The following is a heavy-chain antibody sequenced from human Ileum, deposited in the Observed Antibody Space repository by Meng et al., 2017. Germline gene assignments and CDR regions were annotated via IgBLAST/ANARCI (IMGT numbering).Heavy chain of an antibody. CDR2: VNEDGRQQ. CDR3: ARDRFYGYSDY. V-gene: IGHV3-7*01. Sequence: GESLKISCVASGFAFSRSWMSWVRQAPGKGLEWVGNVNEDGRQQDYVDSVKGRFTISRDNAKNSLFLQMNSLGTDDTGVYFCARDRFYGYSDYWGQGTLVTVSS. D-gene: IGHD5/OR15-5a*01. CDR1: GFAFSRSW. J-gene: IGHJ4*02.